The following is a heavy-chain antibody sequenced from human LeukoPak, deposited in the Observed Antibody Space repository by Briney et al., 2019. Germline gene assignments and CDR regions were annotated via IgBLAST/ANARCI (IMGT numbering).Heavy chain of an antibody. CDR1: GFTFSSYG. V-gene: IGHV3-30*18. D-gene: IGHD1-26*01. J-gene: IGHJ4*02. CDR2: ISYDGSNK. CDR3: AKGGGSYYYTHLDY. Sequence: PGGSLRLSCAASGFTFSSYGMHWVRQAPGKGLEWVAVISYDGSNKYYADSVEGRFTVSRDNSKNTLCLQMNSLRAEDTVVYYCAKGGGSYYYTHLDYWGQGTLVTVSS.